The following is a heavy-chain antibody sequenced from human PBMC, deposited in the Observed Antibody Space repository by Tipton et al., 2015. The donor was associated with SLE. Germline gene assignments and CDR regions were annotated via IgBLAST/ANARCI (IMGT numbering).Heavy chain of an antibody. V-gene: IGHV3-11*06. D-gene: IGHD6-19*01. CDR2: ISSSSSYT. CDR3: AKDAPIAVAGYFDY. Sequence: SLRLSCAASGFTFSDYYMSWIRQAPGKGLEWVSYISSSSSYTNYADSVKGRFTISRDNAKNSLYLQMNSLRAEDTAVYYCAKDAPIAVAGYFDYWGQGTLVTVSS. J-gene: IGHJ4*02. CDR1: GFTFSDYY.